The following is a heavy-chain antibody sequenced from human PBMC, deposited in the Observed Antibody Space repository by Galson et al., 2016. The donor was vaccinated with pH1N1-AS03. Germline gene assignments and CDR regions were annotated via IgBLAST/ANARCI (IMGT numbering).Heavy chain of an antibody. D-gene: IGHD2-15*01. CDR3: ARGLGYCSGKQCFVHFDP. CDR2: MYPANFDT. Sequence: QSGAEVKKPGESLKISCKASAYTFANYWIVWVRQMPGKGLEWMGIMYPANFDTRYSPSFQGHVTISADTSINTAYLQWSSLRASDTAMYYCARGLGYCSGKQCFVHFDPWGQGIRVTVSS. J-gene: IGHJ5*02. V-gene: IGHV5-51*01. CDR1: AYTFANYW.